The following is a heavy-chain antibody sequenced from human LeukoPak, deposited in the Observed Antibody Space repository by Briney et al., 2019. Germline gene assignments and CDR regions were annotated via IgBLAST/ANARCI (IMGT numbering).Heavy chain of an antibody. CDR1: GGSFSGYS. D-gene: IGHD2-2*01. V-gene: IGHV4-34*01. J-gene: IGHJ5*02. CDR3: ARKIASQGDNWFDP. CDR2: INDNGGT. Sequence: SEPLALTCAVYGGSFSGYSWSWIRQPPGKGLEGVVEINDNGGTNYYPSLKSRVITSVDTSTNQFSLKMNSVTAADTAVYCCARKIASQGDNWFDPWGEGILATVSS.